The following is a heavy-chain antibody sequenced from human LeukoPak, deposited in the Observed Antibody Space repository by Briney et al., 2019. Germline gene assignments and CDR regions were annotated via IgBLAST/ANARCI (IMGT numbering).Heavy chain of an antibody. CDR1: GYTFTSYG. V-gene: IGHV1-18*01. J-gene: IGHJ4*02. CDR3: ARVGRRFGVVILAWYFDY. CDR2: ISAYNGNT. Sequence: ASVKVSCKASGYTFTSYGISWVRQAPGQGLEWMGSISAYNGNTNYAQKLQGRVTMTTDTSTSTAYMELRSLRSDDTAVYYCARVGRRFGVVILAWYFDYWGQGTLVTVSS. D-gene: IGHD3-3*01.